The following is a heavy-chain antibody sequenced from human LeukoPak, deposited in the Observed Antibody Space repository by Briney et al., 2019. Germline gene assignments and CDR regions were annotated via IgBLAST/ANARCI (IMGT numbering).Heavy chain of an antibody. Sequence: GESLKISCKGSGYTFSNYWIGWVRQMPGKGLEWMGIIYAGDSDTRYSPSFQGQVTMSADKSSTTAYLEWSSLKASDTATYYCARTRGTYMDYWGQGTLVTVSS. CDR3: ARTRGTYMDY. V-gene: IGHV5-51*01. CDR2: IYAGDSDT. J-gene: IGHJ4*02. D-gene: IGHD1-1*01. CDR1: GYTFSNYW.